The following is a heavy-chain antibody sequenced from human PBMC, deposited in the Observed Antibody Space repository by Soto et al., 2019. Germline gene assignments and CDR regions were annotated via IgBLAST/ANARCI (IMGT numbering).Heavy chain of an antibody. CDR2: IYYSGST. V-gene: IGHV4-59*01. Sequence: SETLSLTCTVSGGSISSYYWSWIRQPPGKGLEWIGYIYYSGSTNYNPSLKSRVTISVDTSKNQFSLKLSSVTAADTAVYYCARDLSRGAFDIWGQGTMVTVSS. CDR1: GGSISSYY. D-gene: IGHD3-16*02. J-gene: IGHJ3*02. CDR3: ARDLSRGAFDI.